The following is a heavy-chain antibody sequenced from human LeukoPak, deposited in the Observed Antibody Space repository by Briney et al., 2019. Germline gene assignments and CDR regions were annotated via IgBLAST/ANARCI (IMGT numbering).Heavy chain of an antibody. J-gene: IGHJ4*02. V-gene: IGHV3-23*01. CDR1: GFTFSNFA. D-gene: IGHD3-3*01. CDR2: ISGSGST. Sequence: GGSLRLSCTASGFTFSNFAMNWVRQTPGKGLEWVSVISGSGSTYYADSVRGRFTVSRDNSKHTMSLQMNTLRAEDTAVYYCARGITAFGVPGATYYFDYWGQGTMVTVSS. CDR3: ARGITAFGVPGATYYFDY.